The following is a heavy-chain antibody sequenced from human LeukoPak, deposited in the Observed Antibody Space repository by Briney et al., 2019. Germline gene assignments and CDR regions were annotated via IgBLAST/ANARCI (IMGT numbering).Heavy chain of an antibody. D-gene: IGHD1-26*01. J-gene: IGHJ3*02. CDR2: IHPGDSGT. CDR1: GYSFSTYW. V-gene: IGHV5-51*01. CDR3: ARSGIVGATGSFDI. Sequence: GESLKISCEGSGYSFSTYWTGWVRQMPGKGLEWMGIIHPGDSGTRYSPSFQGQVTMSVDKSISSAYLQWSSLKAADTAMYYCARSGIVGATGSFDIWGQGTKVTVSS.